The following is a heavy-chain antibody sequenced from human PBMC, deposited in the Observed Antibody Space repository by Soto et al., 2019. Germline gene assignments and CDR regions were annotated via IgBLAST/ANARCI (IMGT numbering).Heavy chain of an antibody. CDR2: VNSDGSST. V-gene: IGHV3-74*01. J-gene: IGHJ4*02. Sequence: EVQLVESGGGLVQPGGSLRLSCAASGFTFSSYWMHWVRQAPGKGLVWVSRVNSDGSSTIYADSVKGRFTISRDNAKNTLYLQMSSLRAEDTAVYYCAVAGGFDYGAYVDSWGQGTLVAVSS. CDR1: GFTFSSYW. CDR3: AVAGGFDYGAYVDS. D-gene: IGHD3-10*01.